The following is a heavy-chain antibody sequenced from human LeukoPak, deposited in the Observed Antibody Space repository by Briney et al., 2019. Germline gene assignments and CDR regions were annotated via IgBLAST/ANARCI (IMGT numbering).Heavy chain of an antibody. CDR1: GGTFISYA. CDR3: AREVSGSGNNWFDP. Sequence: SVKVSCKASGGTFISYAISWVRQAPGQGLEWMGGIIPIFGTANYAQKFQGRVTITTDESTSTAYMELSSLRSEDTAVYYCAREVSGSGNNWFDPWGQGTLVTVSS. D-gene: IGHD3-10*01. J-gene: IGHJ5*02. CDR2: IIPIFGTA. V-gene: IGHV1-69*05.